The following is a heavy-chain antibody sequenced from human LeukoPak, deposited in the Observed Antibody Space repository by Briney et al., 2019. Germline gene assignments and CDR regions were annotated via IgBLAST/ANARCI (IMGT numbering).Heavy chain of an antibody. V-gene: IGHV4-34*01. J-gene: IGHJ6*03. CDR3: ARGSSSHYDSSGYYHYYSYYYMDV. D-gene: IGHD3-22*01. CDR1: GGSLSGDY. Sequence: SETLSLTCAVYGGSLSGDYWSWMRQPPGKGLEWIGEIDHSGSTNYNPSLKSRVTISVDTSKNQFSLKLSSVTAADTAVYYCARGSSSHYDSSGYYHYYSYYYMDVWGKGTTVTVSS. CDR2: IDHSGST.